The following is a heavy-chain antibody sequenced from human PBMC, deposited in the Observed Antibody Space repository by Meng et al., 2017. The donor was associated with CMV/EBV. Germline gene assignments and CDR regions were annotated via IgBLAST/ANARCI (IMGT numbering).Heavy chain of an antibody. J-gene: IGHJ6*02. D-gene: IGHD2-15*01. CDR2: INHSGST. CDR3: ARGRPMGYCSGGSCYTGYYYYYYGMDV. V-gene: IGHV4-34*01. Sequence: GSLRLSCAVYGGSFSGLYWSWIRHPPGKWLEWIGEINHSGSTNYNPSLKSRVTISVDTSKNQFSLKLSSVTAADTAVYYCARGRPMGYCSGGSCYTGYYYYYYGMDVWGQGTTVTVSS. CDR1: GGSFSGLY.